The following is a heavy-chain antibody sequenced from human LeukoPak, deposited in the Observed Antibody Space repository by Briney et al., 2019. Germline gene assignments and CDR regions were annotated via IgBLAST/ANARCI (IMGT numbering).Heavy chain of an antibody. CDR2: IIPIFGTA. V-gene: IGHV1-69*13. D-gene: IGHD2-15*01. J-gene: IGHJ5*02. Sequence: SVKVSCKASGGTFSSYAVSWVRQAPGQGLEWMGGIIPIFGTANYAQKFQGRVTITADESTSTAYMELSSLRSEDTAVYYCGRPRYCSGGSCSKDWFDPWGQGTLVTVSS. CDR3: GRPRYCSGGSCSKDWFDP. CDR1: GGTFSSYA.